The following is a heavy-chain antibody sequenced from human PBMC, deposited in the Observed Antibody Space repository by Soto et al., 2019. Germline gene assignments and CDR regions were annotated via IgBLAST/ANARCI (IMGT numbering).Heavy chain of an antibody. Sequence: LSLTCSVSGGSVSNKTYYWSWIRQPPGKRLEWIGYVYYSGTTNYNPSLKSRVTISVDLSKNQFSLRLSSVTTADTALYYCARTTAVPNTLRSRYFFDYWGQGTLVTSPQ. D-gene: IGHD4-17*01. V-gene: IGHV4-61*01. CDR2: VYYSGTT. CDR3: ARTTAVPNTLRSRYFFDY. CDR1: GGSVSNKTYY. J-gene: IGHJ4*02.